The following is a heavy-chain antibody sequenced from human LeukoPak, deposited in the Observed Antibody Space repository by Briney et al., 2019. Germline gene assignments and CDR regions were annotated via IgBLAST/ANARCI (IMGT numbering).Heavy chain of an antibody. J-gene: IGHJ4*02. Sequence: GGSLRLSCAASGFTFSSYWMSWVRQAPGKGLEWVANIKQDGSEKYYVDSVKGRFTISRDNAKNSLYLQMNSLRAEDTAVYYCAKGPSGSGSYAGVCGYWGQGTLVTVSS. CDR3: AKGPSGSGSYAGVCGY. V-gene: IGHV3-7*03. CDR2: IKQDGSEK. D-gene: IGHD1-26*01. CDR1: GFTFSSYW.